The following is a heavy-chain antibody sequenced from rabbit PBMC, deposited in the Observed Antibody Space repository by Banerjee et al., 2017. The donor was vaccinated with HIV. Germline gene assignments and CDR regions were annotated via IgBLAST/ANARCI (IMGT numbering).Heavy chain of an antibody. J-gene: IGHJ4*01. Sequence: QEQLVESGGGLVQPGGSLKLSCKASGLDFSSYSMSWVRQAPGKGLEWIGYIDPVFGSTYYASWAKGRFTISKTSSTTVTLQMTSLTAADTATYFCARRAAYTGGGDVDLWGQGTLVTVS. D-gene: IGHD1-1*01. CDR2: IDPVFGST. CDR3: ARRAAYTGGGDVDL. V-gene: IGHV1S45*01. CDR1: GLDFSSYS.